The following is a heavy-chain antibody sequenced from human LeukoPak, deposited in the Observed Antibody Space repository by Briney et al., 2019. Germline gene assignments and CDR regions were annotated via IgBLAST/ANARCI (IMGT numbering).Heavy chain of an antibody. CDR2: ISSSSSYI. V-gene: IGHV3-21*01. CDR1: GFTFSSYN. CDR3: ARESYNWNLDY. J-gene: IGHJ4*02. D-gene: IGHD1-20*01. Sequence: GGSLRLSCGASGFTFSSYNMDWVRQAPGKGLEWVSSISSSSSYIYYADSVKGRFTISRDNAKNSLYLQMNSLRAEDTAVYYCARESYNWNLDYWGQGTLVTVSS.